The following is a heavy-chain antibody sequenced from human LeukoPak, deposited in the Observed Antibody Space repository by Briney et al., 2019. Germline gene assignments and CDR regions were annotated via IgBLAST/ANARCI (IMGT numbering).Heavy chain of an antibody. CDR1: GFTFSSYG. J-gene: IGHJ6*04. D-gene: IGHD3-10*01. Sequence: GGSLRLSCAASGFTFSSYGMHWVRQAPGKGLEWVAVIWYDGSNKYYADSVKGRFTISRDNFKNTLYLQMNSLRAEDTAVYYCAREGPTMVRGQAKYYYYGMDVWGKGTTVTVSS. CDR3: AREGPTMVRGQAKYYYYGMDV. CDR2: IWYDGSNK. V-gene: IGHV3-33*01.